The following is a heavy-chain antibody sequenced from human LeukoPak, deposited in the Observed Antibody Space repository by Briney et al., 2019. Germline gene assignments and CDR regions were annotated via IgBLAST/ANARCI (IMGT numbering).Heavy chain of an antibody. CDR3: AKELLAGTVDY. CDR1: GFTFSSYG. J-gene: IGHJ4*02. D-gene: IGHD6-19*01. CDR2: ISYDGSNK. V-gene: IGHV3-30*18. Sequence: GGSLRLSCAASGFTFSSYGMHWVRQAPGKGLEWVAVISYDGSNKYYADSVKGRSTISRDNSKNTLYLQMNSLRAEDTAVYYCAKELLAGTVDYWGQGTLVTVSS.